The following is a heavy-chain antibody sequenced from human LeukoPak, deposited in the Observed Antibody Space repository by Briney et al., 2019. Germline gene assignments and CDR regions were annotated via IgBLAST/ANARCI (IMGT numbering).Heavy chain of an antibody. Sequence: PGGSLRLSCAASGFIFTDYGFHWVRQSPGKGLEWVAAIWSDATNMFYANSVKGRFFIQRDDYQNTVYLEMSSLRAEDTAVYYCAKDAQRGFDYSNSFQYWGQGSLVIVSS. V-gene: IGHV3-33*06. CDR1: GFIFTDYG. CDR2: IWSDATNM. D-gene: IGHD4-11*01. CDR3: AKDAQRGFDYSNSFQY. J-gene: IGHJ4*02.